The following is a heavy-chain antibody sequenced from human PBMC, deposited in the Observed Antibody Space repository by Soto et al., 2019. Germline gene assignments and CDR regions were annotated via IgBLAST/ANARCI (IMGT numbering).Heavy chain of an antibody. V-gene: IGHV1-18*01. CDR2: ISAYNGNT. CDR1: GDTFTSYA. Sequence: ASVKGSCKAAGDTFTSYAISWGGQAPGEGREGLGWISAYNGNTNYAQKLQGRVTMTTDTSTSTAYMELRSLRSDDTAVYYCARDGAVLRFLEWLSPTYFDYWGQGTLVTVSS. D-gene: IGHD3-3*01. CDR3: ARDGAVLRFLEWLSPTYFDY. J-gene: IGHJ4*02.